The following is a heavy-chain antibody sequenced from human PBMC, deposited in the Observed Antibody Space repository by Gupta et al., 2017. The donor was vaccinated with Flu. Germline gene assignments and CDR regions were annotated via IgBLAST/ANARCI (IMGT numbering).Heavy chain of an antibody. CDR2: IWYDGSNI. CDR3: ASGRVFFDY. Sequence: RSYGMHWVRQAPGKGLEWVAVIWYDGSNIYSADLVKRRFIISRDNSKNTMYLQMNSLRDDDKDVYYCASGRVFFDYWGQGTLVTVSS. J-gene: IGHJ4*02. V-gene: IGHV3-33*01. D-gene: IGHD1-26*01. CDR1: RSYG.